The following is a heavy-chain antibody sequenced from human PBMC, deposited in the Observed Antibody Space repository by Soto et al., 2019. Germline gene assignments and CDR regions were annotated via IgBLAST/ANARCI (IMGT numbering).Heavy chain of an antibody. J-gene: IGHJ3*01. CDR1: GFRFSNEA. CDR3: VREDKGWYSPGSFDF. Sequence: SLRLSCAASGFRFSNEAMNWVRPAPGKGLEWVSVISGSGDRAYNADSVQGRFTISRDNSKNTLYLQMKSLRAEDTAIYYCVREDKGWYSPGSFDFWGRGTMVTASS. D-gene: IGHD6-19*01. CDR2: ISGSGDRA. V-gene: IGHV3-23*01.